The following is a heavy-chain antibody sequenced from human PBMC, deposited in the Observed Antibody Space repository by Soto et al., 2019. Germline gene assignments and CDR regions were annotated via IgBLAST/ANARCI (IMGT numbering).Heavy chain of an antibody. D-gene: IGHD2-2*01. V-gene: IGHV4-34*01. CDR2: INHSGST. Sequence: PSETLSLTCAVYGGSFSGYYWSWIRQPPGEGLEWIGEINHSGSTNYNPSLKSRVTISVDTSKNQFSLKLSSVTAADTAVYYCARAVVVPAAMGSRYYYYYYYMDVWGKGTTVTVSS. CDR1: GGSFSGYY. CDR3: ARAVVVPAAMGSRYYYYYYYMDV. J-gene: IGHJ6*03.